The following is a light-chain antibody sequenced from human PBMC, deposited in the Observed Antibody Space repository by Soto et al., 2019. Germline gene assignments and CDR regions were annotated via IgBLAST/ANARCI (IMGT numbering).Light chain of an antibody. CDR3: SSYGGSNTVV. J-gene: IGLJ2*01. Sequence: QSALTQPPSASGSPGQSVTISCTGSSSDVGVYNYVSWYQQQPGKAPKLMIYEVSKRPSGVPDRLSGSKSGNTASLTVSGLQAEDEADYYCSSYGGSNTVVFGGGTKVTVL. CDR2: EVS. CDR1: SSDVGVYNY. V-gene: IGLV2-8*01.